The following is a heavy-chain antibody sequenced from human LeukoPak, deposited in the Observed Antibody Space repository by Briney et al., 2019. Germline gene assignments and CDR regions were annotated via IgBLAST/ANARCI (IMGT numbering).Heavy chain of an antibody. J-gene: IGHJ6*02. CDR2: ISYDGSNK. Sequence: GGSLRLSCAASGFTFSSYAMHWVRQAPGKGLEWVAVISYDGSNKYYADSVKGRFTISRDNSKNTLYLQMNSLRAEDTAVYYCARDYDFWSGSRTPYYYYGMDVWGQGTTVTVSS. D-gene: IGHD3-3*01. V-gene: IGHV3-30-3*01. CDR3: ARDYDFWSGSRTPYYYYGMDV. CDR1: GFTFSSYA.